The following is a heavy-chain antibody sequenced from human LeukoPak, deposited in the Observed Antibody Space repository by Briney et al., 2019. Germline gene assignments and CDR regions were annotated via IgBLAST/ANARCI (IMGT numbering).Heavy chain of an antibody. D-gene: IGHD6-13*01. CDR3: ARGVAAAPYAFDI. CDR1: GFTFNRYW. V-gene: IGHV3-48*01. CDR2: ISSSSSTI. J-gene: IGHJ3*02. Sequence: GGSLRLSCAASGFTFNRYWMSWVRQAPGKGLEWVSYISSSSSTIYYADSVKGRFTISRDNAKNSLYLQMNSLRAEDTAVYYCARGVAAAPYAFDIWGQGTMVTVSS.